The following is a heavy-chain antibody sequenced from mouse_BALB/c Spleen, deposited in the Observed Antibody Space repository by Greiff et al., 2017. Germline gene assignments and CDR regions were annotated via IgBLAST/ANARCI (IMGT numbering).Heavy chain of an antibody. CDR3: SHYYGYGFAY. CDR2: IDPENGDT. Sequence: EVQLQQSGAELVRSGASVKLSCTASGFNITDYYMHWVKQRPEQGLEWLGWIDPENGDTEYAPKFQGKATMTADTSSNTAFLQLSSLTSEDAAVYYCSHYYGYGFAYWGQGTLVTVSA. V-gene: IGHV14-4*02. D-gene: IGHD1-2*01. CDR1: GFNITDYY. J-gene: IGHJ3*01.